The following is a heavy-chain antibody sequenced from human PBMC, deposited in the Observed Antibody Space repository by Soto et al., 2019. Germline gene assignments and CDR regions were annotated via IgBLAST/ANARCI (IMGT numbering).Heavy chain of an antibody. J-gene: IGHJ6*02. CDR3: ARDRPIQLGGVGATYGMDV. CDR2: IGTAGDT. CDR1: GFTFSSYD. V-gene: IGHV3-13*01. D-gene: IGHD5-18*01. Sequence: EVQLVESGGGLVQPGGSLRLSCAASGFTFSSYDMHWVRQATGKGLEWVSAIGTAGDTYYPGSVKGRFTISRENAKNSLYLQMNSLRAEDTAVYYCARDRPIQLGGVGATYGMDVWGQGTTVTVSS.